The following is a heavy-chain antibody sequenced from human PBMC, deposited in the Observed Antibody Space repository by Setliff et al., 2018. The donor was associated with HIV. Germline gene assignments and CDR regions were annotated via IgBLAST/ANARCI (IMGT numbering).Heavy chain of an antibody. CDR3: ASFGGWYPDAFDI. D-gene: IGHD6-19*01. J-gene: IGHJ3*02. CDR2: IYHSGST. V-gene: IGHV4-39*07. Sequence: PSETLSLTCTVSGGSIRSSSYYWGWIRQPPGKGLEWIGSIYHSGSTYYSPSLKSRVTISVDTSKDQFSLKLSSVTAADTAVYYCASFGGWYPDAFDIWGQGTMVTVSS. CDR1: GGSIRSSSYY.